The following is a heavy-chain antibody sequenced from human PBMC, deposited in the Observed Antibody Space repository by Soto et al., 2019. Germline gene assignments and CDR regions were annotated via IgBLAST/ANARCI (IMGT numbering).Heavy chain of an antibody. J-gene: IGHJ3*02. CDR2: ISGYKGDT. D-gene: IGHD2-15*01. V-gene: IGHV1-18*01. CDR3: ARIEYCSGGNRYSAFDI. Sequence: VQSGAEVKKPGASVKVSCKASGDTFISSGISWVRQAPGQGLEWMGWISGYKGDTNYAQKFQGRVTLTTDTSTSTAYMELRSLTPGDTAIYYCARIEYCSGGNRYSAFDIWGQGTLVTVSS. CDR1: GDTFISSG.